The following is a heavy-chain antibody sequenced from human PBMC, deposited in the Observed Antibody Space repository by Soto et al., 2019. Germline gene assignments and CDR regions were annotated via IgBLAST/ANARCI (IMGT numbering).Heavy chain of an antibody. CDR2: LSTSTSTI. J-gene: IGHJ6*02. V-gene: IGHV3-48*02. CDR1: GFIFSTYS. Sequence: GGSLRLSCAASGFIFSTYSMNWVRQAPGKGLAWVSYLSTSTSTIYYAGCGKCRFTISGDIVKDSMYLKRNSRREEDTFVFFGARDGGARGFYPPDYYTSPVLDVGAQGTTVTVS. D-gene: IGHD3-22*01. CDR3: ARDGGARGFYPPDYYTSPVLDV.